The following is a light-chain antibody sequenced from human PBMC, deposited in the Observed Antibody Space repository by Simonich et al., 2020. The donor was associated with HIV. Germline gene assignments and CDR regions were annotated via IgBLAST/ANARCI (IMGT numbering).Light chain of an antibody. CDR3: QQYNNWPPYT. CDR1: QSVSSA. J-gene: IGKJ2*01. Sequence: EIVMTQSPATLSVSPGEKATLSCMASQSVSSALAWYQNNPGQAPRLLIYGASTRATGIPARFSGSGSGTEFTLTISSMQSEDFAVYYCQQYNNWPPYTFAQGTKLEIK. CDR2: GAS. V-gene: IGKV3-15*01.